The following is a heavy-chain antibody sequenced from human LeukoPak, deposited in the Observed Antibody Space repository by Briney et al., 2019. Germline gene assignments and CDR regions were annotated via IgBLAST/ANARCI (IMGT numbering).Heavy chain of an antibody. V-gene: IGHV3-48*03. Sequence: GGSLRLSCAASRFTFSSYEMNWVRQAPGKGLEWVSYISSSGSTMYYADSVKGRFTISRDNARNSLYLQMNSLRVEDTAVYYCARVRPGQWLLRDAFDIWAQGTMVTVSS. CDR1: RFTFSSYE. CDR3: ARVRPGQWLLRDAFDI. D-gene: IGHD6-19*01. CDR2: ISSSGSTM. J-gene: IGHJ3*02.